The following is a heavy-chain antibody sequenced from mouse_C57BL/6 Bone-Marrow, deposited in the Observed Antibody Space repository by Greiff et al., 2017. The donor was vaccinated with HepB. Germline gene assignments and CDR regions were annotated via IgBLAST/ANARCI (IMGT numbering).Heavy chain of an antibody. J-gene: IGHJ3*01. Sequence: VQLVESGPGLVQPSQSLSITCTVSGFSLTSYGVHWVRQSPGKGLEWLGVIWSGGSTDYNAAFISRLSISKDNSKSQVFFKMNSLQADDTAIYYCARTDYDGLAWFAYWGQGTLVTVSA. D-gene: IGHD2-4*01. CDR3: ARTDYDGLAWFAY. V-gene: IGHV2-2*01. CDR2: IWSGGST. CDR1: GFSLTSYG.